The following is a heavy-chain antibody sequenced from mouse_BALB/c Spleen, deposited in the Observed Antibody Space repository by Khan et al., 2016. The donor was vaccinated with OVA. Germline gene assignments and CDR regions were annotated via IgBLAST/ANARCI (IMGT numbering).Heavy chain of an antibody. V-gene: IGHV5-9-1*01. CDR2: ISSAATYI. CDR1: GFTFSSFV. J-gene: IGHJ3*01. Sequence: EVELVESGGGLVEPGGSLKLSCAASGFTFSSFVMSWVRQTPEKRLEWVATISSAATYIYYPDSIKGRITSSSDNAKNTLYPNINSLRSDDTAIYYCTSGNYGWFAYWGLGTLVTVST. CDR3: TSGNYGWFAY. D-gene: IGHD2-1*01.